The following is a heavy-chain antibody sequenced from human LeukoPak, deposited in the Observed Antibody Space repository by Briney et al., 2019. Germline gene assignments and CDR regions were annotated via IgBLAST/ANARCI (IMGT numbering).Heavy chain of an antibody. D-gene: IGHD6-19*01. CDR3: ARLVSGVGYFDY. CDR2: IYYSGST. Sequence: SETLSLTCTVSGGSISSSSYYWGWIRQPPGKGLEWIGSIYYSGSTYYNPSLKSRVTISVDTSKNQFSLKLSSVTAADTAMYYCARLVSGVGYFDYWGQGTLVTVSS. CDR1: GGSISSSSYY. V-gene: IGHV4-39*07. J-gene: IGHJ4*02.